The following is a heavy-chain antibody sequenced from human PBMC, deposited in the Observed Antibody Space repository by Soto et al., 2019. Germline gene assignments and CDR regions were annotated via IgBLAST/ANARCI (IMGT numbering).Heavy chain of an antibody. D-gene: IGHD2-2*02. CDR1: GFTFSSYS. CDR2: ISSSSSYI. Sequence: GGSLRLSCAASGFTFSSYSMNWVRQAPGEGLEWVSSISSSSSYIYYADSVKGRFTISRDNAKNSLYLQMNSLRAEDTAVYYCARDIGYCSSTSCYNYMDVWGKGTTVTVSS. J-gene: IGHJ6*03. V-gene: IGHV3-21*01. CDR3: ARDIGYCSSTSCYNYMDV.